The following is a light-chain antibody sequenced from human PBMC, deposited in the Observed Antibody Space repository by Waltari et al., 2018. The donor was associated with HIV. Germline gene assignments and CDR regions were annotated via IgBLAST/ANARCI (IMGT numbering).Light chain of an antibody. J-gene: IGKJ4*01. CDR1: QDISNY. V-gene: IGKV1-27*01. Sequence: DIQMTQSPSSLSASVGDRVTITCRASQDISNYLAWYQQKPGKVPKVLIYGASSLQLGCPSRFSGSGSGTDFTLTISSLQPEDVATYYCQKYNSAPLTFGGGTKVEIK. CDR2: GAS. CDR3: QKYNSAPLT.